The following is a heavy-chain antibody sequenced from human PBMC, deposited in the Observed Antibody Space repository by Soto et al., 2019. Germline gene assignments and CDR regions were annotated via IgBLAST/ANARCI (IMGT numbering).Heavy chain of an antibody. Sequence: SETLSLTLSGSGGSISRYCWSWIRQPPGKGLEWIACMYYSGTPNYNPSLKTRLTISVDASKNQFSLKLSSVTAADTAVYYCARGYHSGSVSWFDPWGQGTLVTVS. CDR3: ARGYHSGSVSWFDP. J-gene: IGHJ5*02. CDR1: GGSISRYC. CDR2: MYYSGTP. V-gene: IGHV4-59*01. D-gene: IGHD5-12*01.